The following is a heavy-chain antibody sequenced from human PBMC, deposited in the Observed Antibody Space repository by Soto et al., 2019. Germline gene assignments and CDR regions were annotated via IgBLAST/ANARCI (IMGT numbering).Heavy chain of an antibody. CDR2: FYYSGST. CDR1: GGSISSYY. CDR3: ARGALTTYFYY. Sequence: QVQLQESGPGLVKPSETLSLTCAVSGGSISSYYWSWIRQPPGKGLEWIGYFYYSGSTNYNPSLKSRVTISVDTSKNQFSLKLSSVTAADTAVYYCARGALTTYFYYWGQGTLVTVSS. V-gene: IGHV4-59*01. J-gene: IGHJ4*02.